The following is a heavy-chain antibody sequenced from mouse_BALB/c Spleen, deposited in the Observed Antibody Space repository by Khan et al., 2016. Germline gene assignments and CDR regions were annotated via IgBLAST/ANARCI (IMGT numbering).Heavy chain of an antibody. CDR2: ISSGGSYT. CDR1: GFTFSSYA. V-gene: IGHV5-9-3*01. CDR3: ARLAYEFAY. D-gene: IGHD1-1*01. Sequence: EVELVESGGGLVKPGGSLKLSCAASGFTFSSYAMSWVRQTPEKRLEWVATISSGGSYTYYPDSVKGRFTISRDNAKNTLYLQMSSLRSEDTAMYYCARLAYEFAYWGQGTLVTVSA. J-gene: IGHJ3*01.